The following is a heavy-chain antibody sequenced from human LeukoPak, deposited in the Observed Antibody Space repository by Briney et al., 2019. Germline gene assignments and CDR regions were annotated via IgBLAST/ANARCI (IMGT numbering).Heavy chain of an antibody. CDR1: AFTFSSYT. CDR3: AREGLTSVIAFDS. J-gene: IGHJ5*01. CDR2: ISRTSKYI. V-gene: IGHV3-21*01. Sequence: GGSLKLSCPASAFTFSSYTMHWVGQAQGKGLDGVASISRTSKYIYYEDSLKGRFTVSRDNADNSLSLHITGLRADDTAVYYCAREGLTSVIAFDSWGQGTLVTVSS. D-gene: IGHD2-15*01.